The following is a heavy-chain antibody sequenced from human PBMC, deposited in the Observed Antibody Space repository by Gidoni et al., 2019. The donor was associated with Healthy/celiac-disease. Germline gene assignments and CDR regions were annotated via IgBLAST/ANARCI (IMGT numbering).Heavy chain of an antibody. V-gene: IGHV5-10-1*01. CDR1: GYSFTSYW. CDR2: IDPSDSYT. J-gene: IGHJ6*02. CDR3: ARRLTSSWNNYGMDV. Sequence: EVQLVQSGAEVKKPGESLRISCKGSGYSFTSYWISWVRQMPGKGLEWMGRIDPSDSYTNYSPSFQGHVTISADKSISTAYLQWSSLKASDTAMYYCARRLTSSWNNYGMDVWGQGTTVTVSS. D-gene: IGHD3-10*01.